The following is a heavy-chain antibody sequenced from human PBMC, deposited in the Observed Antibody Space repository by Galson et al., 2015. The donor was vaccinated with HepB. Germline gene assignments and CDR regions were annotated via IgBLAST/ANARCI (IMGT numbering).Heavy chain of an antibody. CDR1: GFTFSTYG. Sequence: SLRLSCAASGFTFSTYGMHWVRQAPGKGLEWVAIISYDGSNKYYVDSVKGRFTISRDNSQKTLYLQMNSLRAEDTAVYYCAKDREVYYYYYGMDVWGQGTTVTVSS. CDR2: ISYDGSNK. D-gene: IGHD3-10*01. CDR3: AKDREVYYYYYGMDV. J-gene: IGHJ6*02. V-gene: IGHV3-30*18.